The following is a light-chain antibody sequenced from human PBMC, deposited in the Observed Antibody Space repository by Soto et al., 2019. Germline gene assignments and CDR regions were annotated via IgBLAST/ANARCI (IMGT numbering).Light chain of an antibody. V-gene: IGKV1-9*01. CDR2: AAS. Sequence: IQLTQSPSSLSASVGDRVTITCRASQGISSYLAWYQQKPGKAPKLLIYAASTLQSGVPSRFSGSGSGTDFTLTISSLQPEDFVTYYCQQLNSYPLGQGTRLEIK. J-gene: IGKJ5*01. CDR3: QQLNSYP. CDR1: QGISSY.